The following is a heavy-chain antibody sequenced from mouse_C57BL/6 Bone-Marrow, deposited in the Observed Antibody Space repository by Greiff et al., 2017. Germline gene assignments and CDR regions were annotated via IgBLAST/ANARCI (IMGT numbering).Heavy chain of an antibody. CDR1: GYTFTSYW. CDR3: ARHYTYY. V-gene: IGHV1-59*01. CDR2: IDPSDSYT. J-gene: IGHJ3*01. Sequence: QVQLQQPGAELVRPGTSVKLSCKASGYTFTSYWMHWVKQRPGQGLEWIGVIDPSDSYTNYNQKFKGKATLTVDTSSSTAYMQLSSLTSEDSAVYYCARHYTYYWGQGTLVTVSA. D-gene: IGHD2-12*01.